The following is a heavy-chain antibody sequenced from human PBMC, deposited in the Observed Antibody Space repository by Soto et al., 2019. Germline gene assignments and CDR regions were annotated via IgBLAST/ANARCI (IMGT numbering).Heavy chain of an antibody. D-gene: IGHD2-2*01. Sequence: GESLKISCKGSGYSFTSYWIGWVRQMPGKGLEWMGIIYPGDSDTRYSPSFQGQVTISADKSISTAYLQWSSLKASDTAMYYCARHYCSSTSCYEFDYWGQGTLVTVSS. CDR2: IYPGDSDT. J-gene: IGHJ4*02. CDR1: GYSFTSYW. CDR3: ARHYCSSTSCYEFDY. V-gene: IGHV5-51*01.